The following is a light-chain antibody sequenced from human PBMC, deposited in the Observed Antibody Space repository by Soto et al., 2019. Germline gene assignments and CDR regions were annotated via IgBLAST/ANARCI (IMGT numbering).Light chain of an antibody. J-gene: IGKJ4*01. CDR1: QSIRNY. CDR3: QQRNDWVI. Sequence: EVVLTQSPATLSLSPGERATLSCRASQSIRNYLAWYQQKPGQAPRLLIYDASNRATGIPARFSGSGSGTDFILIISSLEPEDSGVYYCQQRNDWVIFGGGSKVEIK. V-gene: IGKV3-11*01. CDR2: DAS.